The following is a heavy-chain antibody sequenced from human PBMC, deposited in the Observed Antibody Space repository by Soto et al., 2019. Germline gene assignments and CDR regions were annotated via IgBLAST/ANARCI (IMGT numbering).Heavy chain of an antibody. CDR2: IKQDGSEK. J-gene: IGHJ6*02. D-gene: IGHD6-13*01. Sequence: GGSLRLSCAASGFTFSSYWMSWVRQAPGKGLEWVANIKQDGSEKYYVDSVKGRFTISRDNAKNSLYLQMNSLRAEDTAVYYCAREGRSRFYAMDVWGQGTMVTVSS. V-gene: IGHV3-7*03. CDR1: GFTFSSYW. CDR3: AREGRSRFYAMDV.